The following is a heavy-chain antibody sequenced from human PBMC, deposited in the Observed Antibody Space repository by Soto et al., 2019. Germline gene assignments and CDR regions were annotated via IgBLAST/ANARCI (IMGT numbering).Heavy chain of an antibody. CDR1: GFTFSSYG. D-gene: IGHD6-13*01. CDR2: ISYDGSNK. Sequence: QVQLVESGGGVVQPGRSLRLSCAASGFTFSSYGMHWVRQAPGKGLEWVAVISYDGSNKYYADSVKGRFTISRDNSKNTLYLQMNSLRAEDTAVYYCAKLAAAGKTGDAFDTWGQGTMVTVSS. CDR3: AKLAAAGKTGDAFDT. J-gene: IGHJ3*02. V-gene: IGHV3-30*18.